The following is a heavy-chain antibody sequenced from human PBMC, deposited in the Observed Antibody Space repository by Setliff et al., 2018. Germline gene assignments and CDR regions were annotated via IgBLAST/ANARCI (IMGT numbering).Heavy chain of an antibody. CDR2: IYYRGDT. CDR3: ARTGTYRYFDY. CDR1: GGSISNSNYF. Sequence: SETLSLTCTVSGGSISNSNYFWGWVRQPPGKGLEWIGRIYYRGDTYYNASLKGRLTISVDTAQNQFSLRLTSVTAADTAVYYCARTGTYRYFDYWGQGALVTVSS. V-gene: IGHV4-39*01. J-gene: IGHJ4*02. D-gene: IGHD1-1*01.